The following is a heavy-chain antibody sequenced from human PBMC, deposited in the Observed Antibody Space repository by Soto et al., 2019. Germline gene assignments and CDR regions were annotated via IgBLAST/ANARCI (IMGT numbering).Heavy chain of an antibody. CDR3: ARINFYNYIGHNNWFDP. J-gene: IGHJ5*02. Sequence: SETLSLTCTVSGGSISSYYWSWIRQPPGKGLEWIGYIYYSGSTNYNPSLKSRVTISVDTSKNQFSLKLSSVTAADTAMYFCARINFYNYIGHNNWFDPCGQGFLVTVSS. CDR1: GGSISSYY. CDR2: IYYSGST. V-gene: IGHV4-59*12. D-gene: IGHD1-20*01.